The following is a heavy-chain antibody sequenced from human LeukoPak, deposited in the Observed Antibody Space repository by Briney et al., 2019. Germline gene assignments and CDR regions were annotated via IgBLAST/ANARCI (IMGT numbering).Heavy chain of an antibody. Sequence: SGGSLRLSCAASGFTFSSYAMHWVRQAPGKGLEWVAVISYDGSNKYYADSVKGRFTISRDNSKNTLYLQMNSLRAEDTAVYYCARDHGYSQPYYYYYMDVWGKGTTVTVSS. V-gene: IGHV3-30*04. J-gene: IGHJ6*03. CDR1: GFTFSSYA. CDR3: ARDHGYSQPYYYYYMDV. D-gene: IGHD5-18*01. CDR2: ISYDGSNK.